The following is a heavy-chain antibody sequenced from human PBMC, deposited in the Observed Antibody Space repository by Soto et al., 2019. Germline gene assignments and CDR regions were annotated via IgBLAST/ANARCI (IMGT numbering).Heavy chain of an antibody. J-gene: IGHJ6*02. D-gene: IGHD3-3*01. CDR3: AREEGHYDFWSGYLWDV. Sequence: ASVKVSCKASGYTFTGYYMHWVRQAPGQGLEWMVWINPNSGGTNYAQKFQGRVTMTRDTSISTAYMELSRLRSDDTAVYYCAREEGHYDFWSGYLWDVWGQGTTVTVSS. CDR1: GYTFTGYY. V-gene: IGHV1-2*02. CDR2: INPNSGGT.